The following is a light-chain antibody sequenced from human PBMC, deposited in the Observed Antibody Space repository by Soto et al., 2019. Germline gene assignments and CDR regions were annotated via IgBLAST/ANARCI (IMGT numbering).Light chain of an antibody. CDR2: GAS. CDR1: QSVSSN. CDR3: QQFHNWPRT. J-gene: IGKJ1*01. Sequence: EILMTQSPATLSVCPGERATLSCRASQSVSSNLAWYQQKPGQAPRLLIYGASTRATGVPARFSGSGSATEFTLTISSLQSEDFAVYYCQQFHNWPRTFGQGTKVEIK. V-gene: IGKV3-15*01.